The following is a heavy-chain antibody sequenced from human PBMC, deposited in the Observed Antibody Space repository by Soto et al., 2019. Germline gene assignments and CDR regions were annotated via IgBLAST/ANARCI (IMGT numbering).Heavy chain of an antibody. CDR3: ARGGGTEYCSSTSCYRSDYYYGMDV. J-gene: IGHJ6*02. Sequence: LSLTCAVYGGSFSGYYWSWIRQPPGKGLEWIGEINHSGSTNYNPSLKSRVTISVDPSKNQFSLKLSSVTAADTAVYYCARGGGTEYCSSTSCYRSDYYYGMDVWGQGTTVTVSS. D-gene: IGHD2-2*01. CDR2: INHSGST. V-gene: IGHV4-34*01. CDR1: GGSFSGYY.